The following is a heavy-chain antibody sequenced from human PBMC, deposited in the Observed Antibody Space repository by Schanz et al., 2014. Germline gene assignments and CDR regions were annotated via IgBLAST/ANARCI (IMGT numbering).Heavy chain of an antibody. CDR3: TKGRTFGR. Sequence: QVQLVQSGAEVKKPGASVKVSCKASGYTFTSYYMHWVRQAPGQGLEWMGIINPSGGSTSYAQNFQGRVTMTRHTSISTAYMELSSLRSGDTAVYYCTKGRTFGRWGQGTLVTVSS. CDR1: GYTFTSYY. D-gene: IGHD3-16*01. V-gene: IGHV1-46*01. J-gene: IGHJ4*02. CDR2: INPSGGST.